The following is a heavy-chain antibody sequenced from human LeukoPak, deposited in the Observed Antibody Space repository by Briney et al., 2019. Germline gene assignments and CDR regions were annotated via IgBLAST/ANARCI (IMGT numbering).Heavy chain of an antibody. J-gene: IGHJ4*02. D-gene: IGHD3-22*01. V-gene: IGHV1-2*06. CDR2: VNPVNGVT. Sequence: ASVKVSCKASGYTFTNYYIHWVRQAPGQGLEWLGRVNPVNGVTNYAQKFQGRVTITTDESTSTAYMELSSLRSEDTAVYYCARDGVYYDSSGYFESFDYWGQGTLVTVSS. CDR1: GYTFTNYY. CDR3: ARDGVYYDSSGYFESFDY.